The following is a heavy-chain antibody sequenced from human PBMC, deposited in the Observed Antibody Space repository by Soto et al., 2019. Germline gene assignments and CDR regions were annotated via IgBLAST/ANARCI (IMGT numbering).Heavy chain of an antibody. Sequence: SETLSLTCTVSGGSISSSSYYWGWIRQPPGKGLEWIGSIYYSGSTYYNPSLKSRVTISVDTSKNQFSLKLSSVTAADTAVYYCARQGGNGDYYYGMDVGGQGTTVTVS. CDR2: IYYSGST. CDR3: ARQGGNGDYYYGMDV. J-gene: IGHJ6*02. D-gene: IGHD1-1*01. V-gene: IGHV4-39*01. CDR1: GGSISSSSYY.